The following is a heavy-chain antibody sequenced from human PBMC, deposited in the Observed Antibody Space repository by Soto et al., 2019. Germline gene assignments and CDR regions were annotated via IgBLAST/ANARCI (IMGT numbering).Heavy chain of an antibody. D-gene: IGHD2-2*01. CDR1: GGTFSSYT. CDR3: ARDREGCSSTSCYLKTYYYYMDV. CDR2: IIPILGIA. Sequence: SVKVSCKASGGTFSSYTISWVRQAPGQGLEWMGRIIPILGIANYAQKFQGRVTITADKSTSTAYMELSSLRSEDTAVYYCARDREGCSSTSCYLKTYYYYMDVWGKGTTVTVSS. J-gene: IGHJ6*03. V-gene: IGHV1-69*04.